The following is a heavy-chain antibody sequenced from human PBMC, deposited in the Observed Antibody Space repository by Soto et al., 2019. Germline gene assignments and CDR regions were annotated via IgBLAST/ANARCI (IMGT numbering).Heavy chain of an antibody. D-gene: IGHD3-16*01. J-gene: IGHJ4*02. V-gene: IGHV4-39*01. CDR3: ARHPRLFYDYVWGSRTLYFDY. CDR2: IYYSVST. Sequence: PSETLSLTCTVSGGSISSSSYYWGWIRQPPGKGLEWIGSIYYSVSTYYNPSLKSLVTISVDTSKNQFSMKLSSVTAAETAVYYCARHPRLFYDYVWGSRTLYFDYWGQGTLVTVSS. CDR1: GGSISSSSYY.